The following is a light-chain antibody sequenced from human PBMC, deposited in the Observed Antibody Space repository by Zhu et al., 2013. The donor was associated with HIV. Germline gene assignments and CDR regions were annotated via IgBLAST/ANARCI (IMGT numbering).Light chain of an antibody. CDR1: QSVSTY. CDR2: DAS. CDR3: QQYGSSPWT. V-gene: IGKV3-20*01. Sequence: EIVLTQSPATLSLSPGKRATLSCRASQSVSTYLAWYQQKPGQAPRLLIYDASQRATGIPARFSGSGSGTDFILTISRLEPEDFAVYYCQQYGSSPWTFGQGTKVEIK. J-gene: IGKJ1*01.